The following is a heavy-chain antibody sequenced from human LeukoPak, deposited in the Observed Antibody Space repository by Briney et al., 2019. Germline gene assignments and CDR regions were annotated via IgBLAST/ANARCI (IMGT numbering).Heavy chain of an antibody. V-gene: IGHV4-59*08. J-gene: IGHJ4*02. Sequence: PSETLSLTCTVSGGSISSYCWSWIRQPPGKGLEWIGYIYYRGSTNYNPSLKSRVTISVDTSKNQFSLKLSSVTAADTAVYYCARQVPPSSGYVVWGQGTLVTVSS. CDR1: GGSISSYC. CDR3: ARQVPPSSGYVV. CDR2: IYYRGST. D-gene: IGHD5-12*01.